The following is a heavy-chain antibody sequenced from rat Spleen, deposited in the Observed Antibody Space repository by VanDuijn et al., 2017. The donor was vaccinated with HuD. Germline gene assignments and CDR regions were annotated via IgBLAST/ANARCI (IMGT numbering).Heavy chain of an antibody. CDR2: ISPSGGST. CDR1: GFTFSNYG. D-gene: IGHD1-4*01. Sequence: EVQLVESGGGLVQPGRSLKLSCAASGFTFSNYGMHWIRQAPTNGLEWVASISPSGGSTYYRDSVKGRFTISRDNAKSTLYLQMDSLRSEDTATYYCATDKGTLYGYTCRGDAWGQGASVTVSS. J-gene: IGHJ4*01. V-gene: IGHV5-19*01. CDR3: ATDKGTLYGYTCRGDA.